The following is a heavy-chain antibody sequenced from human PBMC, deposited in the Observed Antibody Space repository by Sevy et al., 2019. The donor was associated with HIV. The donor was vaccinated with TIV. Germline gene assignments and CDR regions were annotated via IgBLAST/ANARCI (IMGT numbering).Heavy chain of an antibody. J-gene: IGHJ3*01. CDR1: GFNFDSYT. CDR2: ISGSSNYI. Sequence: GGSLRVSCAASGFNFDSYTMNWVRQAPGQGLEWVSSISGSSNYIYYADSLKGRFTISRDNAKNSVYLQMHSLRVDDTAVYFCARPYGSGSWEAFDVRGQGTVVTVSS. V-gene: IGHV3-21*01. CDR3: ARPYGSGSWEAFDV. D-gene: IGHD3-10*01.